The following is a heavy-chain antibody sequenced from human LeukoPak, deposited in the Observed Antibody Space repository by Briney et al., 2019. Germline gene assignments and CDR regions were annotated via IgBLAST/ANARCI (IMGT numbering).Heavy chain of an antibody. Sequence: GESLKISCKVSGYRFTTYWIGWVRQMPGKGLEWMGVIYPGDSDTRYSPSFQGQVTISADKSISTAYLQWNSLKASDTAMYYCARLKGLTYCGGDCPYNWFDPWGQGTLVTVSS. V-gene: IGHV5-51*01. CDR3: ARLKGLTYCGGDCPYNWFDP. D-gene: IGHD2-21*02. CDR2: IYPGDSDT. J-gene: IGHJ5*02. CDR1: GYRFTTYW.